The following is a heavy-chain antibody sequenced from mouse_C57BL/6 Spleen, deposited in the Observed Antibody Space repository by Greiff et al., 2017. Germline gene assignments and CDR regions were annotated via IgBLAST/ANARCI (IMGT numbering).Heavy chain of an antibody. Sequence: EVQLQQSGAELVRPGASVKLSCTASGFNIKDDYMHWVKQRPEQGLEWIGWIDPENGDTEYASKFQGKATITADTSSNTAYLQLSSLTSEDTAVYYCTRYYYGSSYWYFDVWGTGTTVTVSA. CDR3: TRYYYGSSYWYFDV. CDR1: GFNIKDDY. V-gene: IGHV14-4*01. D-gene: IGHD1-1*01. J-gene: IGHJ1*03. CDR2: IDPENGDT.